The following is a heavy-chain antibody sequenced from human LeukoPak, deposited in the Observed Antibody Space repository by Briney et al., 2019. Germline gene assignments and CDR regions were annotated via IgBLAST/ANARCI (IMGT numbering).Heavy chain of an antibody. D-gene: IGHD2-2*02. CDR2: MNPNSGNT. CDR1: GYTFTSYD. J-gene: IGHJ4*02. Sequence: RASVKVSCKASGYTFTSYDINWVRQATGQGLEWMGWMNPNSGNTGYAQKFQGRVTMTRNTSISTAYMELSSLRSEDTAVYYCARGLGGNRNTHLRYWGQGTLVTVSS. V-gene: IGHV1-8*01. CDR3: ARGLGGNRNTHLRY.